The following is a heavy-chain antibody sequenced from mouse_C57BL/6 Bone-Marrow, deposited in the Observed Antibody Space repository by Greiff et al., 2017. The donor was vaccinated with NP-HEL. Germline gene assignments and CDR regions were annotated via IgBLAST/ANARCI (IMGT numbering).Heavy chain of an antibody. CDR1: GYTFTSYW. J-gene: IGHJ2*01. V-gene: IGHV1-52*01. Sequence: VQLQQPGAELVRPGSSVKLSCKASGYTFTSYWMHWVKQRPIQGLEWIGNIDPSDSETHYNQKFKDKATLTVDKSSSTAYMQLSSLTSEDSAVYYCARGGYYSNYVFDYWGQGTTLTVSS. CDR2: IDPSDSET. CDR3: ARGGYYSNYVFDY. D-gene: IGHD2-5*01.